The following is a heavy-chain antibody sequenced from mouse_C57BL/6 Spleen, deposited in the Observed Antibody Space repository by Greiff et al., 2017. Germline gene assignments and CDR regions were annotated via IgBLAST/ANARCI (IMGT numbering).Heavy chain of an antibody. CDR3: ARQNYYYGRSYEGNYFDY. CDR1: GYTFTDYY. J-gene: IGHJ2*01. D-gene: IGHD1-1*01. V-gene: IGHV1-84*01. CDR2: IYPGSGNT. Sequence: QVQLKQSGPELVKPGASVKISCKASGYTFTDYYINWVKQRPGQGLEWIGWIYPGSGNTKYNEKFKGKTTLTVDTSSSTAYMQLSSLTSEDSAVYFCARQNYYYGRSYEGNYFDYWGQGTTLTVSS.